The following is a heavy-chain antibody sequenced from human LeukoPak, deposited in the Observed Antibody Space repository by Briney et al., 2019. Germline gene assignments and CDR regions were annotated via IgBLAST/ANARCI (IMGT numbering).Heavy chain of an antibody. J-gene: IGHJ5*02. CDR2: MKEDGGEI. D-gene: IGHD4-23*01. V-gene: IGHV3-7*01. Sequence: GGSLRLSCADSGFPFRNYWRSWFRQAPGKGLEWVANMKEDGGEINYVDSVKGRFTISRDNAKNSLYLHMNSLRVEYTAVYYCARDRGYSTFDNWGQGTLVTVSS. CDR1: GFPFRNYW. CDR3: ARDRGYSTFDN.